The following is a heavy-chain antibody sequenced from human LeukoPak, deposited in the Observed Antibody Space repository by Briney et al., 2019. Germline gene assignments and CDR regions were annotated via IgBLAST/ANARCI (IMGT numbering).Heavy chain of an antibody. V-gene: IGHV3-11*04. J-gene: IGHJ5*02. CDR3: ANSRYDSSGYYGIIDP. CDR2: ISSSGRTI. D-gene: IGHD3-22*01. CDR1: GFTFSDYY. Sequence: GGSLRLSCAASGFTFSDYYMSWIRQAPGKGLEWVSYISSSGRTIYYADSVKGRFTISRDHAKNSLYLQMNSLRAEDTAVYYCANSRYDSSGYYGIIDPWGQGTLVTVSS.